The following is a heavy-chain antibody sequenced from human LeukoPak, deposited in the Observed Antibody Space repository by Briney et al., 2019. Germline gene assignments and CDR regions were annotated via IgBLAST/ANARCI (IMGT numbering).Heavy chain of an antibody. CDR1: GYTFTSHF. J-gene: IGHJ6*03. CDR3: ARGVAGVYFYYYMDV. V-gene: IGHV1-46*01. CDR2: INPRGGST. Sequence: ASVKVSCEASGYTFTSHFMHWVRQAPGQGLEWMGIINPRGGSTSYTQKFQGRVTMTRDTSTSTVYMELSSLRSEDTAVYYCARGVAGVYFYYYMDVWGKGTTVTVSS. D-gene: IGHD1-14*01.